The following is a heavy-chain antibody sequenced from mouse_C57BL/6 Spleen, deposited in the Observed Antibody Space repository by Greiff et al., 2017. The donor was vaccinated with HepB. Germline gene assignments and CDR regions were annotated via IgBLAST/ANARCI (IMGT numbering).Heavy chain of an antibody. V-gene: IGHV1-69*01. J-gene: IGHJ4*01. CDR1: GYTFTSYW. D-gene: IGHD4-1*01. CDR3: ARRDWDHYAMDY. CDR2: IDPSDSYT. Sequence: QQSCKASGYTFTSYWMHWVKQRPGQGLEWIGEIDPSDSYTNYNQKFKGKSTLTVDKSSSTAYMQLSSLTSEDSAVYYCARRDWDHYAMDYWGQGTSVTVSS.